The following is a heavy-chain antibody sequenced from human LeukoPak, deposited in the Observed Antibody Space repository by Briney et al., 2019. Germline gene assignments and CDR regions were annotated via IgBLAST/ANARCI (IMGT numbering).Heavy chain of an antibody. Sequence: GGSLRLSCAASGFTFDDYASHWVRQAPGKGLEWVSGISWNSGSIGYADSVKGRFTISRDNAKNSLYLQMNSLRAEDTALYYCAKDIEAAPVYWFDPWGQGTLVTVSS. CDR2: ISWNSGSI. CDR3: AKDIEAAPVYWFDP. CDR1: GFTFDDYA. V-gene: IGHV3-9*01. J-gene: IGHJ5*02. D-gene: IGHD6-6*01.